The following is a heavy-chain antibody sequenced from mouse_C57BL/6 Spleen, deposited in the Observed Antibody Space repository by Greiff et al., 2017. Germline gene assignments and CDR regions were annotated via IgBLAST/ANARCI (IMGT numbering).Heavy chain of an antibody. V-gene: IGHV5-6*01. J-gene: IGHJ2*01. CDR3: AREGEFFDY. CDR1: GFTFSSYG. Sequence: EVKVVESGGDLVKPGGSLKLSCAASGFTFSSYGMSWVRQTPDKRLEWVATISSGGSYTYYPDSVKGRFTISGDNAKNTLYLQMSSLKSEDTAVYYCAREGEFFDYWGQGTTLTVSS. CDR2: ISSGGSYT.